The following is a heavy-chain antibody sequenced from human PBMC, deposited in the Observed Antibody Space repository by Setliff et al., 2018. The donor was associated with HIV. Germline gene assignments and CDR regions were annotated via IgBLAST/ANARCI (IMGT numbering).Heavy chain of an antibody. J-gene: IGHJ4*02. V-gene: IGHV4-31*03. CDR1: GGSISSGTYY. D-gene: IGHD2-15*01. CDR2: IYNTGST. Sequence: TLSLTCTVSGGSISSGTYYWSWIRQHPGKGLEWIGYIYNTGSTYHSPSLESRVTISIDTSKNQFSLKLTSVTAADTAVYYCAVVVAANLYDYWGQGTLVTVSS. CDR3: AVVVAANLYDY.